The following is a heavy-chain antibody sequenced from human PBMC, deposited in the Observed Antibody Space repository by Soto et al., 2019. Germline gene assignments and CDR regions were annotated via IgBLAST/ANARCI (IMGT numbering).Heavy chain of an antibody. V-gene: IGHV4-39*01. Sequence: PSETLSLTCTVSGGSISSSSYYWGWIRQPPGKGLEWIGSIYYSGSTYYNPSLKSRVTISVDTSKNQFSLKLSSVTAADTAVYYCASKYGSGSYPQTSRVNYWGQGTLV. CDR3: ASKYGSGSYPQTSRVNY. CDR1: GGSISSSSYY. J-gene: IGHJ4*02. CDR2: IYYSGST. D-gene: IGHD3-10*01.